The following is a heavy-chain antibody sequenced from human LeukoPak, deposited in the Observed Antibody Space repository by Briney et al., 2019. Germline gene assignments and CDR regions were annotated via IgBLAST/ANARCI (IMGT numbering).Heavy chain of an antibody. Sequence: PSETLSLTCAVYGGSFSGYYWSWIRQPPGKGLEWIGEINHSGSTNYNPSLKSRVTISVDKSKNQFSLKLSSVTAADTAVYYCARAPTGDYYDSSGLFDYWGQGTLVTVSS. V-gene: IGHV4-34*01. CDR2: INHSGST. D-gene: IGHD3-22*01. J-gene: IGHJ4*02. CDR3: ARAPTGDYYDSSGLFDY. CDR1: GGSFSGYY.